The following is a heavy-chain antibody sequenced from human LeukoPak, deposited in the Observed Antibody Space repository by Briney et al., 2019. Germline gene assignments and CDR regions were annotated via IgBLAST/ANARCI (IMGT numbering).Heavy chain of an antibody. CDR1: GFTFSNAW. CDR3: TTVDFWSGYYNIP. Sequence: GGSPRLSCAASGFTFSNAWMSWVRQAPGKGLEWVGRIKSKTDGGTTDYAAPVKGRFTISRDDSKNTLYLRMNSLKTEDTAVYYCTTVDFWSGYYNIPWGQGTLVTVSS. J-gene: IGHJ5*02. CDR2: IKSKTDGGTT. V-gene: IGHV3-15*01. D-gene: IGHD3-3*01.